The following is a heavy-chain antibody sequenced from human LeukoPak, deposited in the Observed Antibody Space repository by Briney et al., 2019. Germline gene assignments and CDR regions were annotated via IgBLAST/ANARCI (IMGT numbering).Heavy chain of an antibody. CDR1: GGTFISYA. D-gene: IGHD2-15*01. CDR2: IIPIFGTA. J-gene: IGHJ4*02. V-gene: IGHV1-69*13. CDR3: ARSYCSGGSCYNYFDY. Sequence: ASVKVSCKASGGTFISYAISWVRQAPGQGLEWMGGIIPIFGTANYAQRFQGRVTITADESTSTAYMELSSLRSEDTAVYYCARSYCSGGSCYNYFDYWGQGTLVTVSS.